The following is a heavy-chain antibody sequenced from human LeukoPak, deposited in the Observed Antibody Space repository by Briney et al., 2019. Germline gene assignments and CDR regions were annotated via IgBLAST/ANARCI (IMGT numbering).Heavy chain of an antibody. Sequence: SETLSLTCTVSGGSINSYYWSWIRQPAGKGLEWIGRIFTSGSTNYNPSLKSRVTMSVDTSKSQFSLKLSSVTAADTAVYYCASGWELLTFDYWGQGTLVTVSS. D-gene: IGHD1-26*01. CDR1: GGSINSYY. CDR3: ASGWELLTFDY. J-gene: IGHJ4*02. V-gene: IGHV4-4*07. CDR2: IFTSGST.